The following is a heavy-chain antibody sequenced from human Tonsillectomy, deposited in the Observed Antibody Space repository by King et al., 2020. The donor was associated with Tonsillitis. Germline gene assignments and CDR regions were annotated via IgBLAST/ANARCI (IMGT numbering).Heavy chain of an antibody. D-gene: IGHD3-10*01. Sequence: VQLVESGGGVVQPGRSLRLSCAASGFTFSSYGMHWVRQAPGKGLEWVAVISYDGSNKYYADTVKGRFTISRDNTKNTLYLQMKRLRAEDTAVYYCARVSFYYYGSGSYVYFDYWGQGTLVTVSS. CDR1: GFTFSSYG. V-gene: IGHV3-33*05. J-gene: IGHJ4*02. CDR2: ISYDGSNK. CDR3: ARVSFYYYGSGSYVYFDY.